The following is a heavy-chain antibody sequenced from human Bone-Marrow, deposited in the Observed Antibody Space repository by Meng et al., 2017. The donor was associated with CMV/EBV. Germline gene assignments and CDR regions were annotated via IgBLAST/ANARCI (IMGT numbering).Heavy chain of an antibody. Sequence: GESLKISCAASGFTFSSYSMNWVRQAPGKGLEWVSSISSSSSYIYYADSVKGRFTISRDNAKNSLYLQMNSLRAEDTAVYYCARAKLRFLEWLLMSRYGMDVWGQGTTVTVSS. CDR2: ISSSSSYI. CDR3: ARAKLRFLEWLLMSRYGMDV. J-gene: IGHJ6*02. CDR1: GFTFSSYS. V-gene: IGHV3-21*01. D-gene: IGHD3-3*01.